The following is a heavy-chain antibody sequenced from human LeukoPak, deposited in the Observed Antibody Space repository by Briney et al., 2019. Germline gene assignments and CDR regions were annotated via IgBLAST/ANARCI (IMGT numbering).Heavy chain of an antibody. CDR2: IWYDGSNK. CDR3: ARDTSSPT. D-gene: IGHD6-13*01. CDR1: GFTFSSYG. V-gene: IGHV3-33*01. Sequence: PGRSLRLSCAASGFTFSSYGMHWVRQAPGKGLEWVASIWYDGSNKYYADSVKGRFTISRDNSKNTLYLQMNSLRAEDTAVYYCARDTSSPTWVQGARVTVSS. J-gene: IGHJ3*01.